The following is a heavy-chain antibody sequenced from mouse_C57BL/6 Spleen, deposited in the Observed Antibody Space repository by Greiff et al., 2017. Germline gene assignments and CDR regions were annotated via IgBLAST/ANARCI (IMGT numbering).Heavy chain of an antibody. V-gene: IGHV1-54*01. D-gene: IGHD3-1*01. CDR2: INPGSGGT. Sequence: QVQLQQSGAELVRPGTSVKVSCKASGYAFTNYLIEWVKQRPGQGLEWIGEINPGSGGTNYNEKFKGKATLTADKSSSTAYMQLSSLTSEDSAVYCCARSGTGPYFDYWGQGTTLTVSS. J-gene: IGHJ2*01. CDR3: ARSGTGPYFDY. CDR1: GYAFTNYL.